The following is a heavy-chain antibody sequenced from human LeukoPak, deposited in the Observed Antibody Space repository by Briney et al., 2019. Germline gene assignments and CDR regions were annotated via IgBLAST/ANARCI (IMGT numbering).Heavy chain of an antibody. CDR2: TIPIFGTA. J-gene: IGHJ6*04. Sequence: GASVKVSCKASGGTFSSYAISWVRQAPGQGLEWMGGTIPIFGTANYAQKFQGRVTITADKSTSTAYMELSSLRSEDTAVYCCASGAANIVVVPAAPYYYYYGMDVWGKGTTVTVSS. CDR3: ASGAANIVVVPAAPYYYYYGMDV. D-gene: IGHD2-2*01. CDR1: GGTFSSYA. V-gene: IGHV1-69*06.